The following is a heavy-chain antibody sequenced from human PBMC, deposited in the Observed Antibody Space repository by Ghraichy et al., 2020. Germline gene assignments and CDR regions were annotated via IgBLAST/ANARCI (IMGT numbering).Heavy chain of an antibody. CDR2: ISSSSSYI. Sequence: GGSLRLSCAASGFTFSSYSMNWVRQAPGKGLEWVSSISSSSSYIYYADSVKGRFTISRDNAKNSLYLQMNSLRAEDTAVYYCARDLGSYYSGFDYWGQGTLVTVSS. D-gene: IGHD1-26*01. CDR1: GFTFSSYS. V-gene: IGHV3-21*01. J-gene: IGHJ4*02. CDR3: ARDLGSYYSGFDY.